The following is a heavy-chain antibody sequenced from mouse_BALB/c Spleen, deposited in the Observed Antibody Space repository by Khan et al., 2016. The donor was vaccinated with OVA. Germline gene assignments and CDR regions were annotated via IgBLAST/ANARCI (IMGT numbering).Heavy chain of an antibody. J-gene: IGHJ3*01. V-gene: IGHV1S137*01. CDR1: GYTFTDYA. CDR2: ISTYYGDA. CDR3: VRGGKFAY. D-gene: IGHD1-1*02. Sequence: QIQLVQSGAELVRPGVSVKISCKGSGYTFTDYAMHWVKQRHAKSLEWIGVISTYYGDADYNQKFQGKASMTVDNSSSTVYLELARLTSEDSAIYYGVRGGKFAYWGQGTLVTVSA.